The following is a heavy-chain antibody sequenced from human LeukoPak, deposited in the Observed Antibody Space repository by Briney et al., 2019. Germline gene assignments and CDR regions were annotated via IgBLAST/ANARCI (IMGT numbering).Heavy chain of an antibody. J-gene: IGHJ6*03. CDR1: GFTFSSFA. D-gene: IGHD2-15*01. CDR3: AKGNPGAAYYYYYMDV. Sequence: GRSLRLSCAASGFTFSSFAMHWVRQAPGKGLEWVTVMSYDGGNKYYADSVKGRFTISRDNSKNTLYLQMNSLRAEDTAVYYCAKGNPGAAYYYYYMDVWGKGTTVTISS. V-gene: IGHV3-30*04. CDR2: MSYDGGNK.